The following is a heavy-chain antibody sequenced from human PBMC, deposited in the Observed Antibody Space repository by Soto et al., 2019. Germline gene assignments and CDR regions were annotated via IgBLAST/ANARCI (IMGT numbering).Heavy chain of an antibody. Sequence: GPQIVSTAPSECKCGNHGGIWVSPDRGKGLEWVSAISGSGADTYYRESVKVRFTISRDNFKNTLYLQMNSLRAEDTAVYYCAKDTGRGGGSVFDYWGQGPLVNVSS. D-gene: IGHD2-15*01. CDR1: ECKCGNHG. V-gene: IGHV3-23*01. J-gene: IGHJ4*02. CDR3: AKDTGRGGGSVFDY. CDR2: ISGSGADT.